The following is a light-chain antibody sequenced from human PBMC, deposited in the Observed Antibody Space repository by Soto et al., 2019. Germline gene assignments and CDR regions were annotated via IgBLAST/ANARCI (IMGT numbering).Light chain of an antibody. CDR3: QQGYSTPLT. CDR2: AAS. Sequence: DIQMTQSPSSLSASVGDRVTITCRASQTISSYLNWYQQKPGKAPKLLIYAASSLQSGVPSRFSGSGSGTDFTLTISSLQPEDSATYYCQQGYSTPLTFGGGTKVEIK. J-gene: IGKJ4*01. V-gene: IGKV1-39*01. CDR1: QTISSY.